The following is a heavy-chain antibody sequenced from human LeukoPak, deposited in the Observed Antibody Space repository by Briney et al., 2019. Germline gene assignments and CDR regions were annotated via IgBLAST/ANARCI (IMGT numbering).Heavy chain of an antibody. D-gene: IGHD2-21*01. V-gene: IGHV4-4*02. CDR2: VHRSGST. CDR3: ARELLNAPTPGAY. J-gene: IGHJ4*02. Sequence: SETLSLTCAVSIDSTNGNYWSWVRQSPGKGLEWIGEVHRSGSTNYKPSLKRRVTISIDRSKDQISLDLTSVAAADTAVYYCARELLNAPTPGAYWGQGILVTVSS. CDR1: IDSTNGNY.